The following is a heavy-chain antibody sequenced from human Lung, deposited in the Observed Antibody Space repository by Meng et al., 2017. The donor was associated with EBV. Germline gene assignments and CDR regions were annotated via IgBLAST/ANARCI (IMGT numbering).Heavy chain of an antibody. J-gene: IGHJ5*02. V-gene: IGHV4-30-4*01. CDR2: IYDTGSA. CDR3: ARVWRGNWFDP. CDR1: GGSISRSGSY. D-gene: IGHD2-21*01. Sequence: QVELQESGPGLNKPSQTLTLPCAVSGGSISRSGSYWSWIRQPPGKGLEWIGSIYDTGSAYYSPPLKRRALMLVDTSKNQFSLNLNSVTAADSAVYHCARVWRGNWFDPWGQGILVTVSS.